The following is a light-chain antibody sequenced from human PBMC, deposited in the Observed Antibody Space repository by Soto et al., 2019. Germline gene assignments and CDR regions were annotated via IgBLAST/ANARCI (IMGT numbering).Light chain of an antibody. V-gene: IGLV1-40*01. CDR2: GNT. Sequence: QLVLTQSPSVSGAPGQRVTISCTGSSSNIGAGYDVQWYQQLPGAAPRLLIFGNTNRPSGVPDRFSGSRSGTSASLAISGLQAEDEADYYCQSYDISLSVSVVFGGGTKVTVL. CDR3: QSYDISLSVSVV. CDR1: SSNIGAGYD. J-gene: IGLJ2*01.